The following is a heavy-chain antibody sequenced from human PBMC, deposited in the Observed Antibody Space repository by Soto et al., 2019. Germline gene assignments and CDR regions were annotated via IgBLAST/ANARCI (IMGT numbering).Heavy chain of an antibody. Sequence: EMQLVESGGGLVQPGGSLRLSCAASGFIFRDHYMDWVRQAPGKGLEWIGRTRNKDERFTTEYAASVKGRFTISRDDSRNSLSLQMNSLKTEDTAAYYCGVWIAGVGYWGQGTLVTVAS. D-gene: IGHD6-13*01. CDR2: TRNKDERFTT. CDR1: GFIFRDHY. CDR3: GVWIAGVGY. V-gene: IGHV3-72*01. J-gene: IGHJ4*02.